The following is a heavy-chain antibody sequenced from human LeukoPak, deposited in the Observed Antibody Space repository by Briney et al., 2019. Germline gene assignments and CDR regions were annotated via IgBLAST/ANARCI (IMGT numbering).Heavy chain of an antibody. J-gene: IGHJ3*02. CDR2: IYCSGST. CDR3: ARDLTGRRDDAFDI. Sequence: SETLSLTCTVSGGSISSGGYYWSWIRQHPGKGLEWIGYIYCSGSTYYNPSLKSRVTISVDTSKNQFSLKLSSVTAADTAVYYCARDLTGRRDDAFDIWGQGTMVTVSS. D-gene: IGHD3-9*01. CDR1: GGSISSGGYY. V-gene: IGHV4-31*03.